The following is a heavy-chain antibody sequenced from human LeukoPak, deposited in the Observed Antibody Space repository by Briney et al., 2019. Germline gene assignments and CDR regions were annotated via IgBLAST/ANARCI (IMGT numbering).Heavy chain of an antibody. CDR1: GGSFSGYY. CDR3: ARGRYYYGMDV. V-gene: IGHV4-34*01. Sequence: SETLSLTCAVYGGSFSGYYWSWIRQPPGKGPEWIGEINHSGSTNYNPSLKSRVTISVDTSKNQFSLKLSSVTAADTAVYYCARGRYYYGMDVWGKGTTVTVSS. J-gene: IGHJ6*04. CDR2: INHSGST.